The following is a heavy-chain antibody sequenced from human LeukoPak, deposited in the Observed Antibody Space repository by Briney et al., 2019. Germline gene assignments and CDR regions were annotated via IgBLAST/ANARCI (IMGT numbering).Heavy chain of an antibody. CDR3: ARGALLNYDSSGYHPYYFDY. Sequence: SETLSLTCTVSGGSISSSSYYWGWIRQPPGKGLEWIGSIYYSGSTYYNPSLKSRVTISVDTSKNQFSLKLSSVTAADTAVYYCARGALLNYDSSGYHPYYFDYWGQGTLVTVSS. V-gene: IGHV4-39*01. CDR2: IYYSGST. J-gene: IGHJ4*02. D-gene: IGHD3-22*01. CDR1: GGSISSSSYY.